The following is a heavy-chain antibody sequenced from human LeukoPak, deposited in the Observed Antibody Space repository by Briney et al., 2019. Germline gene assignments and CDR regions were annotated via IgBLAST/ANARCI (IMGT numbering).Heavy chain of an antibody. CDR1: GGSISSYY. D-gene: IGHD3-3*01. J-gene: IGHJ4*02. Sequence: SETLSPTCTVSGGSISSYYWSWIRQPPGKGLEWIGYIYYSGSTNYNPSLKSRVTISVDTSQNQFSLKLSSVTAADTAVYYCARVHDFWSGYYQFDYWGQGTLVTVSS. CDR2: IYYSGST. V-gene: IGHV4-59*01. CDR3: ARVHDFWSGYYQFDY.